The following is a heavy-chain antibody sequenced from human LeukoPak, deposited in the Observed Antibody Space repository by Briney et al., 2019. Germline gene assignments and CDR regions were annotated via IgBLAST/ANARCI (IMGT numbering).Heavy chain of an antibody. D-gene: IGHD2-2*01. CDR1: GYSFTSYW. CDR2: IYPGDSDT. CDR3: ARAPDCSSTSCYYMDV. V-gene: IGHV5-51*01. Sequence: GESLKISCKGSGYSFTSYWIGWVRQMPGKGLEGMGIIYPGDSDTRYSPSFQGQVTISAANSISTAYLPWSSLKASDTAMYYCARAPDCSSTSCYYMDVWGKGTTVTVSS. J-gene: IGHJ6*03.